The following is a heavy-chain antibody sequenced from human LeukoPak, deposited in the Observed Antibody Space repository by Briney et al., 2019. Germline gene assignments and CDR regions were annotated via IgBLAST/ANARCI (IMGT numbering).Heavy chain of an antibody. Sequence: SQTLSLTCTVSGGSINNGGYYWSWIRQHPGKGLEWIGYIYYSGSSYYNPSLRSRVTISVDTSKNHFSLKLSSVTPADTAVYYCARNRDGYNSFDYWGQGTLVTVSS. V-gene: IGHV4-31*03. D-gene: IGHD5-24*01. CDR1: GGSINNGGYY. CDR2: IYYSGSS. J-gene: IGHJ4*02. CDR3: ARNRDGYNSFDY.